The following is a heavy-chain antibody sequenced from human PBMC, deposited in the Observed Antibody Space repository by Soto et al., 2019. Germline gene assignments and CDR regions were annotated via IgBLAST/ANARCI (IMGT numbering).Heavy chain of an antibody. D-gene: IGHD4-17*01. J-gene: IGHJ5*01. Sequence: GASVKVSCKVSGYAVSELSMHWVRQAPGKGLEWMGGFNPADGKTIYAQKFQGRVTMTEDTSTDTAHMELSSLRSEDTAVYYCATAATVSWTIDWFESWGQGTPVTVSS. CDR2: FNPADGKT. V-gene: IGHV1-24*01. CDR3: ATAATVSWTIDWFES. CDR1: GYAVSELS.